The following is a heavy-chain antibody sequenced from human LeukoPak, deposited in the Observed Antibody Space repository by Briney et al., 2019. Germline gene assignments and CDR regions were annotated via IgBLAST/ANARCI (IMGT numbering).Heavy chain of an antibody. CDR3: AKQDRAGLAGTTDD. D-gene: IGHD1/OR15-1a*01. CDR2: ISGSGAST. V-gene: IGHV3-23*01. CDR1: GFTFSTYA. Sequence: GGSLRLSCAASGFTFSTYAMTWVRQAPGKGLEWVSSISGSGASTYYADSVRGRFTISRDNSKNTLYLQVNSLRAEDTAVYYCAKQDRAGLAGTTDDWGQGTLVTVSS. J-gene: IGHJ4*02.